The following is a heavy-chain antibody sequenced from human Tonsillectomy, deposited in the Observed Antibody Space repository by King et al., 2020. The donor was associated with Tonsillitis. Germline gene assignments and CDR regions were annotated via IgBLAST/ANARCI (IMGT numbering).Heavy chain of an antibody. V-gene: IGHV3-48*02. CDR1: GFTFIIYS. CDR3: AIDQLGRYCSCGNCHDSFDI. CDR2: ISSSSSTI. D-gene: IGHD2-15*01. J-gene: IGHJ3*02. Sequence: VQLVESGGGLVQPGGSLRLSCAASGFTFIIYSMNWVRQAPGKGLEWVSYISSSSSTIYYADSVKGRFTISRDNAKNSLYLQMNSLRDEDTAVYYCAIDQLGRYCSCGNCHDSFDIWGQGTMVTVSS.